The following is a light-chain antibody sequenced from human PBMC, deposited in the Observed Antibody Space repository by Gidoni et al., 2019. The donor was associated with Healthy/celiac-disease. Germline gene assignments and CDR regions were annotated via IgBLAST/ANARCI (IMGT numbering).Light chain of an antibody. CDR2: DAS. V-gene: IGKV1-33*01. J-gene: IGKJ2*01. Sequence: DIQMTQSPFSLSASVGDRVTITCQASQDISNYLNWYQQKPGKAPKLLIYDASNLETGVPSRFSGSGSGTDFTFTISSLQPEDIATYYCQQYDNLPRVTFGQGTKLEIK. CDR1: QDISNY. CDR3: QQYDNLPRVT.